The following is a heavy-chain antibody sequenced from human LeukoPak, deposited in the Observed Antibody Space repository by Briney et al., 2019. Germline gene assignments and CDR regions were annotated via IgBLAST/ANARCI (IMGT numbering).Heavy chain of an antibody. J-gene: IGHJ4*02. CDR2: IYSTGST. D-gene: IGHD3-22*01. Sequence: PSQTLSLTCSVSGDSISSGNYYWTWIRQPAGKGLEWIGRIYSTGSTNYNPSLKSRVTISVDTSKNQFSLRLSSVTAADTAVYYCATVTTGGYYNCWGQGTLVTVS. CDR3: ATVTTGGYYNC. CDR1: GDSISSGNYY. V-gene: IGHV4-61*02.